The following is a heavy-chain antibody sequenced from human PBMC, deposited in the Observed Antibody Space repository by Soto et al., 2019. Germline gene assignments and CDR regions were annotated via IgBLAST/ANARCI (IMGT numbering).Heavy chain of an antibody. V-gene: IGHV3-13*05. Sequence: EVQLVESGGGLVQPGGSLRLSCAASGFTFSSYDMHWVRQATGKGLEWVSAIGTAGDPYYPGSVKCRFTFSRENAKNSLYLQMNSLRAGDTAVYYCARGRSDTRVSWWFDPWGQGTLVTVSS. CDR3: ARGRSDTRVSWWFDP. D-gene: IGHD5-18*01. CDR1: GFTFSSYD. CDR2: IGTAGDP. J-gene: IGHJ5*02.